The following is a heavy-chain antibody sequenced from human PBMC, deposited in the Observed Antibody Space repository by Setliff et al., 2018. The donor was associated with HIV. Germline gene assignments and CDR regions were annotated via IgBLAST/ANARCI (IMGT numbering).Heavy chain of an antibody. V-gene: IGHV4-34*01. CDR2: ISHSGGT. D-gene: IGHD3-10*01. CDR1: GGSFSGYY. Sequence: SETLSLTCAVYGGSFSGYYWSWIRQSPGKGLEWLGEISHSGGTNYNLSLKSRVTISLDASKNQFSLKLTSVTAADTAVYYCARAVYYGSGSYSPHFDYWGQGTLVTVSS. J-gene: IGHJ4*02. CDR3: ARAVYYGSGSYSPHFDY.